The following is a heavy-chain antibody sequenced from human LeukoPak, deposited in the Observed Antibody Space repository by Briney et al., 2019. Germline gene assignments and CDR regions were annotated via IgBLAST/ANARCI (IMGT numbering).Heavy chain of an antibody. J-gene: IGHJ4*02. D-gene: IGHD3-3*01. CDR2: IFSNDEK. V-gene: IGHV2-26*01. CDR3: ALYYDFWSGYKEIDY. Sequence: SGPTLVNPTETLTLTCTVSGFSLSKARMGVSWIRQPPGKALEWVAHIFSNDEKSYSTSLKSRLTISKDTSKSQVVLTMTNMDPVDTATYYCALYYDFWSGYKEIDYWGQGTLVTVSS. CDR1: GFSLSKARMG.